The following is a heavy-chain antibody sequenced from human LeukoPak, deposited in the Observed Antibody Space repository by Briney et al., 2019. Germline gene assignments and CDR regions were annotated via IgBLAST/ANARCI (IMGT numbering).Heavy chain of an antibody. J-gene: IGHJ4*02. CDR1: GFTFNNYW. CDR3: ARDPVEMATKFGALDY. D-gene: IGHD5-24*01. V-gene: IGHV3-7*01. CDR2: IKEDGSEQ. Sequence: GGSLRLSCAASGFTFNNYWMTWVRQAPGKGLEWVANIKEDGSEQRYVDSLKGRFTISRDNTKNSLYLQMNSLRAEDTAVYYCARDPVEMATKFGALDYWGQGTLVTVSS.